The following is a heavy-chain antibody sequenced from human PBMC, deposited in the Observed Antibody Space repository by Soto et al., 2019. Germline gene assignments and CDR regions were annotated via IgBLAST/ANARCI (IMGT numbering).Heavy chain of an antibody. CDR1: GYSISSGYY. V-gene: IGHV4-38-2*02. D-gene: IGHD3-3*01. CDR2: IYHSGST. Sequence: KPSETLSLTCAVSGYSISSGYYWGWIRQPPGKGLEWIGSIYHSGSTYYNPSLKSRVTISVDTSKNQFSLKLSSVTAADTAVYYCARDLLRSPRPSGTRFDPWGQGTLVTVSS. J-gene: IGHJ5*02. CDR3: ARDLLRSPRPSGTRFDP.